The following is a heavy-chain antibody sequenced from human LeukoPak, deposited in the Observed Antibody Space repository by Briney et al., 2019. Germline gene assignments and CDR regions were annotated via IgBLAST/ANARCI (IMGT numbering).Heavy chain of an antibody. CDR1: GGSISSGSYY. V-gene: IGHV4-61*02. J-gene: IGHJ4*02. Sequence: SETLSLTCTVSGGSISSGSYYWSWIRQPAGKGLEWIGRIYTSGSTNYNPSLKSRVTISVDTSKNQFSLKLSSVTAADTAVYYCARTPSRGGFDHWGQGTLVTVSS. D-gene: IGHD3-16*01. CDR2: IYTSGST. CDR3: ARTPSRGGFDH.